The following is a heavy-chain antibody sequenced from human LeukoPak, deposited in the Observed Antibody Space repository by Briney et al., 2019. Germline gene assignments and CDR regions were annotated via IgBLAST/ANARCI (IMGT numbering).Heavy chain of an antibody. Sequence: SETLSLTCTVFGGSISSHYWSWIRQPPGKGLEWIGYIYYSGSTNYNPSLKSRVTISVDTSKNQFSLKLSSVTAADTAVYYCARRAGYDSSDNWFDPWGQGTLVTVSS. D-gene: IGHD3-22*01. CDR2: IYYSGST. J-gene: IGHJ5*02. CDR3: ARRAGYDSSDNWFDP. CDR1: GGSISSHY. V-gene: IGHV4-59*11.